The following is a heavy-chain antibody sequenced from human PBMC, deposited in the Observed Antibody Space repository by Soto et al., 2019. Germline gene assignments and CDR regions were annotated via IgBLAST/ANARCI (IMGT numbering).Heavy chain of an antibody. V-gene: IGHV4-34*01. D-gene: IGHD3-10*01. J-gene: IGHJ6*03. CDR3: ARGGIGSGSYYKYYYYYMDV. Sequence: PSETLSLTCAVYGGSFSGYYWSWIRQPPGKGLEWIGEINHSGSTNYNPSLKSRVTISVDTSKNQFSLKLSSVTAADTAVYYCARGGIGSGSYYKYYYYYMDVWGKGTTVTVSS. CDR1: GGSFSGYY. CDR2: INHSGST.